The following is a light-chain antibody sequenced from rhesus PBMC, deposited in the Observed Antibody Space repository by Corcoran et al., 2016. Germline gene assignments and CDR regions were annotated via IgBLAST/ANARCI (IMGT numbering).Light chain of an antibody. Sequence: QSAPTQPPSVSGSPGQSVTISCTGTRSDIGTYNYVSWFQHHPGKVPKLILYDVSKRPSGVSDRFSGSKSGNTASLTISGLQAGDEADYYCCSYTTSTTYIFGGGTRLTVL. V-gene: IGLV2S7*01. CDR1: RSDIGTYNY. J-gene: IGLJ1*01. CDR3: CSYTTSTTYI. CDR2: DVS.